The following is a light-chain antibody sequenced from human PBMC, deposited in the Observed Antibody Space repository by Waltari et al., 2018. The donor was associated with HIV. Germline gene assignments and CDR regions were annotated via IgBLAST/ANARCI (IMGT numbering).Light chain of an antibody. CDR2: DVS. V-gene: IGLV2-14*03. CDR3: ESYTSTSVWV. Sequence: QSALTHPAPVAGSHGQSITISCTGSRSDVGGSNYVSWYHQHQGKAPRLMIYDVSTRPSGVSDRFSGSKSGDTASLTISGLQAEDEADYYCESYTSTSVWVFGGGTRLTVL. J-gene: IGLJ3*02. CDR1: RSDVGGSNY.